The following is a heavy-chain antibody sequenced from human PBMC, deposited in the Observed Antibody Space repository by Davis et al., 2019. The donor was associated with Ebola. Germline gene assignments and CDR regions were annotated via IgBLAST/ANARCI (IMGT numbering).Heavy chain of an antibody. V-gene: IGHV3-74*01. Sequence: GESLKISCAASGFTFSDYWMHWVRQAPGKGLVWVSRINSDGSSTNYADSVKGRFTLSRDNSKSLLYLQMNRLRADDTAVYYCAKGDRTTLYYDTGDDYWGQGTLVTVSS. D-gene: IGHD3-22*01. CDR2: INSDGSST. J-gene: IGHJ4*02. CDR1: GFTFSDYW. CDR3: AKGDRTTLYYDTGDDY.